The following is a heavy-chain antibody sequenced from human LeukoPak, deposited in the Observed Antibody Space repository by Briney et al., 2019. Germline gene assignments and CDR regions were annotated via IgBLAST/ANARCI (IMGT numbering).Heavy chain of an antibody. J-gene: IGHJ4*02. D-gene: IGHD3-10*01. CDR3: AKSPTRITMVRGVDY. CDR2: ISGSGGST. V-gene: IGHV3-23*01. Sequence: GGSLRLSCAASGFTFSSYAMSWVRQAPGKGLEWVSAISGSGGSTYYADSVKGRFTISRDNSKNTLYLQVNSLRAEDTAVYYCAKSPTRITMVRGVDYWGQGTLVTVSS. CDR1: GFTFSSYA.